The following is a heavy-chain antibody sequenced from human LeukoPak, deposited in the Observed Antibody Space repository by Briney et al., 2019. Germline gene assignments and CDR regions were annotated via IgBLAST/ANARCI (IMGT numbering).Heavy chain of an antibody. V-gene: IGHV1-69*13. CDR1: GGTFSSYA. D-gene: IGHD3-9*01. J-gene: IGHJ5*02. Sequence: ASVKVSCKASGGTFSSYAISWVRQAPGQGLEWMGGIIPIFGTANYAQKFQGRVTITADESTSTAYMELSSLRSEDTAVYYCARALNYDILTGYPNWFDPWGQGTLVTVSS. CDR3: ARALNYDILTGYPNWFDP. CDR2: IIPIFGTA.